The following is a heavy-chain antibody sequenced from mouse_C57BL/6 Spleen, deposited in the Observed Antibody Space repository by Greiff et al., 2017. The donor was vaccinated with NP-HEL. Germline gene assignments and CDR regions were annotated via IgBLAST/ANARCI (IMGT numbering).Heavy chain of an antibody. CDR3: AEDYYGSSPWCAY. D-gene: IGHD1-1*01. CDR2: IDPANGNT. CDR1: GFNIKNTY. J-gene: IGHJ3*01. Sequence: VQLQQSVAELVRPGASVKLSCTASGFNIKNTYMHWVKQRPEQGLEWIGRIDPANGNTKYAPKFQGKATITADTSSNTAYLQLSSLTSEDTAIYYCAEDYYGSSPWCAYWGQGTLVTVSA. V-gene: IGHV14-3*01.